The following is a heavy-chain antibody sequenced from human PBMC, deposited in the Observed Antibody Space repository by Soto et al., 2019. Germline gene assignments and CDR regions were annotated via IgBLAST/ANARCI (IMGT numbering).Heavy chain of an antibody. Sequence: SQTLSLTCDISGDSVSSNSAAWNWIRQSPSRGLEWLGRTSYRSKWYNDYAVSVKSRITINPDTSKNQFSLQLNSVTPEDTALYYCARAGSSTSEDPGDYFDYWGQGTLVTVSS. D-gene: IGHD2-2*01. V-gene: IGHV6-1*01. J-gene: IGHJ4*02. CDR2: TSYRSKWYN. CDR1: GDSVSSNSAA. CDR3: ARAGSSTSEDPGDYFDY.